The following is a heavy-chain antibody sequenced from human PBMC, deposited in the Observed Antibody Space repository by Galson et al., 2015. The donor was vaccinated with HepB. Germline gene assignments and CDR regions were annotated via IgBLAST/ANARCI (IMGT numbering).Heavy chain of an antibody. V-gene: IGHV1-69*13. CDR3: ARDGASTGAMGSLMDV. CDR1: GVTFSSYA. D-gene: IGHD1-26*01. J-gene: IGHJ6*02. Sequence: SVRVSCKASGVTFSSYAISWVRQAPGQGLEWMGGIIPIFGIANYAQKFQGRVTITADESTSTAYMELSSLRSEDTAVYYCARDGASTGAMGSLMDVWGQGTTVTVSS. CDR2: IIPIFGIA.